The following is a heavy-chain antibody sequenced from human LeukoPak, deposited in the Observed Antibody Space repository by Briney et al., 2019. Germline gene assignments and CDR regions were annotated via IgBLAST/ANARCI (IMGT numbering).Heavy chain of an antibody. V-gene: IGHV3-20*04. CDR1: GFTFDDYG. CDR3: ARRKDFADFGSAHYPLDH. Sequence: PGGSLRLSCEVSGFTFDDYGMNWVRQPPGKGLEWISDINWNGGSTSYAASVRGRFTVSRDNAKNLLYLQMTSLRVEDTALYYCARRKDFADFGSAHYPLDHWGQGTLVTVS. CDR2: INWNGGST. J-gene: IGHJ5*02. D-gene: IGHD3-3*01.